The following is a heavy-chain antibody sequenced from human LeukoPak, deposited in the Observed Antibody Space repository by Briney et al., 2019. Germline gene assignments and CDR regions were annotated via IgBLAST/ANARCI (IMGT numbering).Heavy chain of an antibody. Sequence: GGSLRLSCAASGFTFSDYYMSWIRQAPGKGLEWVSYISSSGSTIYYADSVKGRFTISRDNAKNTLFLQMNSLRAEDTAVYYCATTGSGSYYDYWGQGTLVTVSS. CDR3: ATTGSGSYYDY. CDR1: GFTFSDYY. J-gene: IGHJ4*02. V-gene: IGHV3-11*04. D-gene: IGHD1-26*01. CDR2: ISSSGSTI.